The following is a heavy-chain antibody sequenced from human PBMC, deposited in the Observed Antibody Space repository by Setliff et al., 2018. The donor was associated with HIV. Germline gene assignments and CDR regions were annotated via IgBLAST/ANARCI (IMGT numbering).Heavy chain of an antibody. CDR2: INAGNGNT. CDR3: ARGIYDFWTGYADY. D-gene: IGHD3-3*01. J-gene: IGHJ4*01. V-gene: IGHV1-3*03. CDR1: GYTFTSYA. Sequence: ASVKVSCKASGYTFTSYAIHWMRQAPGQRLEWMGWINAGNGNTQFSQEFQGRVTITRDTSASTAYMELSSLRSEDMAVYYCARGIYDFWTGYADYWGHGTLVTVSS.